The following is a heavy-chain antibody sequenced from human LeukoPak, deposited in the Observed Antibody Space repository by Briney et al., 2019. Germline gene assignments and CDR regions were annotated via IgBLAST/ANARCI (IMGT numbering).Heavy chain of an antibody. V-gene: IGHV4-39*01. D-gene: IGHD3-3*01. J-gene: IGHJ6*03. CDR2: IYYSGST. Sequence: SETLSLTCTVSGGSISSSSYYWGWIRQPPGKGLEWIGSIYYSGSTYYNPSLKSRVTISVDTSKNQFSLKLSSVTAADTAVYYCARLDGITIFGANHYYYYNMDVWGKGTTVTVSS. CDR1: GGSISSSSYY. CDR3: ARLDGITIFGANHYYYYNMDV.